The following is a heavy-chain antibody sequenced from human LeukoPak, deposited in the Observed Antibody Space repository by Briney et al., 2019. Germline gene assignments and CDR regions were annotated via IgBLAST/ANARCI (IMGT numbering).Heavy chain of an antibody. CDR3: ARHNGGWFDP. V-gene: IGHV4-39*07. D-gene: IGHD3-16*01. Sequence: SETLSLTCSVSGGSISSSTYYWGWIRQPPGKGLEWIGNIYNSGSTYYNPSLKSRVTISVDTSKNQFSLKLSSVTAADTAVYYCARHNGGWFDPWGQGTLVTVSS. CDR1: GGSISSSTYY. J-gene: IGHJ5*02. CDR2: IYNSGST.